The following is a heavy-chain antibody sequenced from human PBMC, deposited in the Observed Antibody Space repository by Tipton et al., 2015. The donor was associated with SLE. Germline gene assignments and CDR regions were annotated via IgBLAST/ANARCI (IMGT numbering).Heavy chain of an antibody. Sequence: SLRLSCAASGFTFSSYEMNWVRQAPGKGLEWVSSISSSSSYIYYADSVKGRFTISRDNAKNSLYLQMNSLRAEDTAVYYCARGSGYYDSSGYYYYFDYWGQGTLVTVSS. CDR1: GFTFSSYE. CDR3: ARGSGYYDSSGYYYYFDY. V-gene: IGHV3-21*01. D-gene: IGHD3-22*01. CDR2: ISSSSSYI. J-gene: IGHJ4*02.